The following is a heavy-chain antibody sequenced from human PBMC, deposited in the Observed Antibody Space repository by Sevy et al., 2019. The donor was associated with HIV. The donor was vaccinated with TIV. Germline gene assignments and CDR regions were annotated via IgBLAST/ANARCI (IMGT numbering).Heavy chain of an antibody. V-gene: IGHV1-2*02. CDR1: GYTFTGYY. J-gene: IGHJ5*02. CDR2: INPNSGGT. CDR3: ARAPPVTAVFDP. D-gene: IGHD2-2*01. Sequence: ASVKVSCKASGYTFTGYYMHWVRQAPGQGLEWMGWINPNSGGTNYAQKFQGRVTMTRDTSISTASMELSRLRSDDTAVYYCARAPPVTAVFDPWGQGTLVTVSS.